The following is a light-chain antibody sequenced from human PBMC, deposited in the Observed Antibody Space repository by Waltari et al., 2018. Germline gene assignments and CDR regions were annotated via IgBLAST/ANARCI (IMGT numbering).Light chain of an antibody. Sequence: EIVLTPSPATLPLSPGERATLSCRASQSVSSYLAWYQQKPGQAPRLLIYNTSNRATGIPARFSGSGSGTDFTLTISSVQSEDFAVYYCQQYNLWPRTFGQGTKVEIE. CDR1: QSVSSY. CDR2: NTS. CDR3: QQYNLWPRT. V-gene: IGKV3-11*01. J-gene: IGKJ1*01.